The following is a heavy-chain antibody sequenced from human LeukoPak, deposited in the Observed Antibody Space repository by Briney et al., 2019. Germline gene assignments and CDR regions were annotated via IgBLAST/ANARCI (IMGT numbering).Heavy chain of an antibody. CDR1: GGSISSYY. Sequence: SETLSLTCSVSGGSISSYYWSWLRQPPGEGLEGVGYVYYNGSTNYNPSLRSRVTISADTSKNQFSLRLNSVTAADTAVYYCARDCSGGTCYNGILAGMDVWGQGTTVTVSS. V-gene: IGHV4-59*01. CDR2: VYYNGST. D-gene: IGHD2-15*01. CDR3: ARDCSGGTCYNGILAGMDV. J-gene: IGHJ6*02.